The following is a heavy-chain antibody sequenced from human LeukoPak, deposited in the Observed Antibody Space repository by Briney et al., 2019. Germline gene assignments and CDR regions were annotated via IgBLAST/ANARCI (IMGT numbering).Heavy chain of an antibody. V-gene: IGHV1-2*02. J-gene: IGHJ5*02. CDR3: ARSSSRTYGWFDP. CDR2: INPNSGGT. Sequence: ASVKVSCKASGYTFTGYYMHWVRQAPGQGLEGMGWINPNSGGTNYAQKFQGRVTMTRDTSISTAYMELSRLRSDDTAVYYCARSSSRTYGWFDPWGQGTLVTVSS. CDR1: GYTFTGYY. D-gene: IGHD6-13*01.